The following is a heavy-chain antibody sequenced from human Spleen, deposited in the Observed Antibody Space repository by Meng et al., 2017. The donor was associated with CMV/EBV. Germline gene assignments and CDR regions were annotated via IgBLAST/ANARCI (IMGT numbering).Heavy chain of an antibody. D-gene: IGHD4-11*01. CDR3: ARAARGYSLD. Sequence: GESLKISCAASGFTLSDYYIIWIRQAPGKGLEWVSYVTNSDNSIYYADSVRGRFTISRDIANNSLHLQMNSLRAEDTAVYYCARAARGYSLDWGQGTLVTVSS. V-gene: IGHV3-11*04. J-gene: IGHJ4*02. CDR1: GFTLSDYY. CDR2: VTNSDNSI.